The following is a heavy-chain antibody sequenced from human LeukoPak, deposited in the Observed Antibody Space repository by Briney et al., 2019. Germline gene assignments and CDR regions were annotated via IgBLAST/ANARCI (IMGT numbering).Heavy chain of an antibody. CDR1: GGSISSYY. V-gene: IGHV4-34*01. D-gene: IGHD3-3*01. CDR3: ARGPPVTIFGSRRPTYYFDY. Sequence: TSETLSLTCTVSGGSISSYYWSWIRQPPGKGLEWIGEINHSGSTNYNPSLKSRVTISVDTSKNQFSLKLSSVTAADTAVYYCARGPPVTIFGSRRPTYYFDYWGQGTLVTVSS. J-gene: IGHJ4*02. CDR2: INHSGST.